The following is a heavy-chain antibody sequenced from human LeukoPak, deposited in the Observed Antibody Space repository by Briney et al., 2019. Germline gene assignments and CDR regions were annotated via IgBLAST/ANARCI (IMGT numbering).Heavy chain of an antibody. D-gene: IGHD2-21*01. Sequence: VASVKVSCKASGYTFTGYYMHWVRQAPGQGLEWMGIINPSGGSTSYAQKLQGRVTMTTDTSTSTAYMELSSLRSEDTAVYYCAAYCGGDCYSWGQGTLVTVSS. CDR2: INPSGGST. V-gene: IGHV1-46*01. J-gene: IGHJ5*02. CDR3: AAYCGGDCYS. CDR1: GYTFTGYY.